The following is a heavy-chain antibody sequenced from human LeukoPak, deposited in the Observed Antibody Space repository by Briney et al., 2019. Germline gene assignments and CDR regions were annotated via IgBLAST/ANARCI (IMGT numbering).Heavy chain of an antibody. J-gene: IGHJ4*02. Sequence: GGSLRLSCAASGFTFSSYGMHWVRQAPGKGLEWVAFIRYDGSSEFYADSVKGRFTISRDNSKNTLYLQMNSLRAEDTAVYYCAKDMGWDSGSYTFDYWGQGTLVTVSS. CDR3: AKDMGWDSGSYTFDY. CDR1: GFTFSSYG. CDR2: IRYDGSSE. D-gene: IGHD3-10*01. V-gene: IGHV3-30*02.